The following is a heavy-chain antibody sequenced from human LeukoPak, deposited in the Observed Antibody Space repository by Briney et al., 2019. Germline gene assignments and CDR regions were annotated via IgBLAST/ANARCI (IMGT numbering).Heavy chain of an antibody. CDR1: GGSFSGYY. V-gene: IGHV4-34*01. CDR2: INHSGST. Sequence: SETLSLTCAVYGGSFSGYYWSWIRQPPEKGLGWIGEINHSGSTNYNPSLKSRVTISVDTSKNQFSLKLSSVTAADTAVYYCARSGRACPRYWGQGTLVTVSS. D-gene: IGHD1-26*01. J-gene: IGHJ4*02. CDR3: ARSGRACPRY.